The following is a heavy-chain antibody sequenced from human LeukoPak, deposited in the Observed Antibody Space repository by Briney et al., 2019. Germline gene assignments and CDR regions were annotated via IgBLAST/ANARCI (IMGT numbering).Heavy chain of an antibody. J-gene: IGHJ4*02. CDR1: GGSISSSSYY. Sequence: SETLSLTCTVSGGSISSSSYYWGWIRQPPGKGLEWIGRIYYSGSTYYNPSLKSRVTISVDTSKNQFSLKLSSVTAADTAVYYCARHIPLTARSYKFYFDYWGQGTLVTVSS. CDR2: IYYSGST. V-gene: IGHV4-39*01. D-gene: IGHD2-21*02. CDR3: ARHIPLTARSYKFYFDY.